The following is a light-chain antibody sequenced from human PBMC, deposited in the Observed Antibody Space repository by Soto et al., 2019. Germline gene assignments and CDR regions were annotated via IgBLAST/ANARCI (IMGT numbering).Light chain of an antibody. J-gene: IGKJ1*01. CDR3: QHYYSYPRT. V-gene: IGKV1-8*01. Sequence: TQSPSSLSASTGDRVTITCRASQGISSYLAWYQQKPGKAPKLLIYAASTLQSGVPSRFSGSGSGTDFTLTISCLQSEDFATYYCQHYYSYPRTLGQGTKVDIK. CDR1: QGISSY. CDR2: AAS.